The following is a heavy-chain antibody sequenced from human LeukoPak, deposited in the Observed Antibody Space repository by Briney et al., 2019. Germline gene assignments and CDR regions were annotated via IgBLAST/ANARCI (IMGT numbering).Heavy chain of an antibody. D-gene: IGHD2-2*01. CDR3: ARGLNVVVPAAMTYFDY. V-gene: IGHV3-66*01. Sequence: LXXXSVIYSGGSTYYPDSVKGRFTISRDKSKNTLYLQMNSLRAEDTAVYYCARGLNVVVPAAMTYFDYWGQGTLVTVSS. CDR2: IYSGGST. J-gene: IGHJ4*02.